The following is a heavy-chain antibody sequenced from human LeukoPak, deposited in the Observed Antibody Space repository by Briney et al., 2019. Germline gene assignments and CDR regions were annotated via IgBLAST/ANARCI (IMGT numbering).Heavy chain of an antibody. CDR3: ARGGSHGLRFLANWFDP. CDR1: GYTLTELS. J-gene: IGHJ5*02. D-gene: IGHD3-3*01. Sequence: ASVKVSCKVSGYTLTELSMHWVRQAPGKGLEWMGGFDPEDGETIYAQKFQGRVTMTEDTSTSTAYMELRSLRSDDTAVYYCARGGSHGLRFLANWFDPWGQGTLVTVSS. CDR2: FDPEDGET. V-gene: IGHV1-24*01.